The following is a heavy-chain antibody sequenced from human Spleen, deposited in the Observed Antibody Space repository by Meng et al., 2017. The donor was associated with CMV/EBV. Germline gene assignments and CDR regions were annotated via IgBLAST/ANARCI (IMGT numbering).Heavy chain of an antibody. V-gene: IGHV1-8*01. CDR3: ARLSGRYSGAFDI. CDR2: MNPNSGNT. Sequence: ASVKVSCKASGYTFTTYDIHWVRQATGQGLEWMGWMNPNSGNTGYAQKFQGRVTMTTDTSTTTAYMELRSLRSDDTAVYYCARLSGRYSGAFDIWGQGTTVTVSS. J-gene: IGHJ3*02. D-gene: IGHD1-26*01. CDR1: GYTFTTYD.